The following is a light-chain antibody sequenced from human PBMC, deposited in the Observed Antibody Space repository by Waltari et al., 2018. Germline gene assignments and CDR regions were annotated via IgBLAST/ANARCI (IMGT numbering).Light chain of an antibody. J-gene: IGKJ1*01. V-gene: IGKV4-1*01. CDR2: WAS. CDR1: QSVLYSANSKNY. CDR3: QQYYSAPRT. Sequence: DIVMTQSPDSLAVSLGERATIHCKSSQSVLYSANSKNYLAWFQQKPGQPPKLLIYWASTRESGVPDRFIGSGSGTDFTLTISSLQAEDVAIYYCQQYYSAPRTFGQGTKVEIK.